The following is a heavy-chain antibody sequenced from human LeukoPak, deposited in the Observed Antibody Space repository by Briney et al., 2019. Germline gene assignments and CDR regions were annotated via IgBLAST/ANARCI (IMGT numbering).Heavy chain of an antibody. Sequence: GSLRLSCAASGFTFSRYDMHWVRQATGKGLEWVSGIGTAGDTYYAGSVKGRFTISRDNSKNTLSLQMNSLRAEDTAMYYCAKVDDSYGGGMDVWGQGTTVTVSS. CDR1: GFTFSRYD. J-gene: IGHJ6*02. CDR2: IGTAGDT. V-gene: IGHV3-13*01. D-gene: IGHD5-18*01. CDR3: AKVDDSYGGGMDV.